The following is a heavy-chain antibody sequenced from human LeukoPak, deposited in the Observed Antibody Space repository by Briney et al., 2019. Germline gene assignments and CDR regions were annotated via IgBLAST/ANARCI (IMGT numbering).Heavy chain of an antibody. CDR3: ARDRNYDSSGYYYPYFDY. CDR2: IKQDGSEK. V-gene: IGHV3-7*05. J-gene: IGHJ4*02. D-gene: IGHD3-22*01. CDR1: GFTFSSYW. Sequence: GGSLRISRIASGFTFSSYWMSWVRQAPGKGLEWVANIKQDGSEKYYVDSVKGRFTISRDNAKNSLSLQMNSLRAEDTALYYCARDRNYDSSGYYYPYFDYWGQGTLVTVSS.